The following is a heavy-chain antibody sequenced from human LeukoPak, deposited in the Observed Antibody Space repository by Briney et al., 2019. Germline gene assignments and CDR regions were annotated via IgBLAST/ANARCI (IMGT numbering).Heavy chain of an antibody. CDR3: GAGILFLDY. CDR2: ISYDGSNK. Sequence: GRSLRLSCAASGFSFSTYGMHWVRQAPGKGLEWVALISYDGSNKYYADSVKGRFTISRGNSKNTLYLQMNSLKTEDTAVYYCGAGILFLDYWGQGTLVTVSS. D-gene: IGHD3-3*01. J-gene: IGHJ4*02. V-gene: IGHV3-30*03. CDR1: GFSFSTYG.